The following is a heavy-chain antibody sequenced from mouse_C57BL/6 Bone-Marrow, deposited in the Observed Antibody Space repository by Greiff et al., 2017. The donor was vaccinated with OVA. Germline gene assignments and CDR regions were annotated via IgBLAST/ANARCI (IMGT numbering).Heavy chain of an antibody. J-gene: IGHJ4*01. CDR3: ARSDYDGNCYALDY. CDR1: GFKITDYY. CDR2: INPNNGGT. V-gene: IGHV1-26*01. Sequence: EVQLQQSGPELVKPGASVKLSCKASGFKITDYYMHWVKQRPEQSLEWIGEINPNNGGTNYTPKFKGKATLTVDKSSNTAYMERRSLTSEDTAVYYCARSDYDGNCYALDYWGQGTSVTVSS. D-gene: IGHD2-4*01.